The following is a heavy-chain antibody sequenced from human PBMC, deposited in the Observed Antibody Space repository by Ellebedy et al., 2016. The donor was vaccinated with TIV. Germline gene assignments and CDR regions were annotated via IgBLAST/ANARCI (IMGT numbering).Heavy chain of an antibody. CDR2: ISAYNGNT. CDR3: ARAAVESRSDY. D-gene: IGHD3-3*01. J-gene: IGHJ4*02. CDR1: GYTFTSYG. V-gene: IGHV1-18*01. Sequence: AASVKVSCKASGYTFTSYGISWVRQAPGQGIEWMGWISAYNGNTNYAQKLKGRVTMTTDTSTSTAYMELRSLRSDDTAVYYCARAAVESRSDYWGQGTLVTVSS.